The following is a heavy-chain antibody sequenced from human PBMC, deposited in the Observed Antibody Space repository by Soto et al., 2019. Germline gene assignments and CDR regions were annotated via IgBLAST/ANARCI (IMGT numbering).Heavy chain of an antibody. Sequence: ASVKVSCKASGYTFTSYAMHWVRQAPGQRLEWMGWINAGNGNTKYSQKFQGRVTITRDTSASTAYMELSSLRSEDTAVYYCTIWLNGYLHYFYYRTQRTLVTVSA. J-gene: IGHJ4*02. D-gene: IGHD5-18*01. CDR2: INAGNGNT. V-gene: IGHV1-3*01. CDR1: GYTFTSYA. CDR3: TIWLNGYLHYFYY.